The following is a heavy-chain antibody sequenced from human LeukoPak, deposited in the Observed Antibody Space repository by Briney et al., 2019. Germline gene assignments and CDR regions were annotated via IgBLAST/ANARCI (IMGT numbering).Heavy chain of an antibody. Sequence: GGSLRLSCAASGFTFSSHGMNWVRQAPGKGLEWVSGISPSGDITYYADSVKGRFTISRDNSKNTLYLEVISLTAEDTAVYYCAKDDAWLRFGEWSQGTLVAVSS. J-gene: IGHJ4*02. CDR2: ISPSGDIT. V-gene: IGHV3-23*01. CDR1: GFTFSSHG. D-gene: IGHD3-10*01. CDR3: AKDDAWLRFGE.